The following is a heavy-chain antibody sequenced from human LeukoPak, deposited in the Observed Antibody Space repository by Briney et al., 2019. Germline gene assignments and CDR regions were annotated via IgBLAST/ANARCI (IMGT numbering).Heavy chain of an antibody. V-gene: IGHV4-30-4*01. J-gene: IGHJ6*03. CDR2: IYYSGST. CDR3: ARTYIRDYMDV. D-gene: IGHD1-1*01. CDR1: GGSISSGDYY. Sequence: TSETLSLTCTVSGGSISSGDYYWSWIRQPPGKGLEWIGYIYYSGSTYYNPSLKSRVTISVDTSKNQFSLKLSSVTAADTAVYYCARTYIRDYMDVWGKGTTVTVSS.